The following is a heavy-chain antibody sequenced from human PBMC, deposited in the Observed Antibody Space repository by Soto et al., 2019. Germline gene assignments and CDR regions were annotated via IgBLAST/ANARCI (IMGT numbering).Heavy chain of an antibody. D-gene: IGHD1-1*01. Sequence: GESLKISCKGSGYTFTTYWIGWVRQMPGKGLEWVVIIYPGDSDARYSPSFQGQVTISVDKSISTAYLQWSSLKASDTAMYYCASTNWNYDYYYGMDVWGQGTTVTVSS. CDR1: GYTFTTYW. CDR3: ASTNWNYDYYYGMDV. J-gene: IGHJ6*02. CDR2: IYPGDSDA. V-gene: IGHV5-51*01.